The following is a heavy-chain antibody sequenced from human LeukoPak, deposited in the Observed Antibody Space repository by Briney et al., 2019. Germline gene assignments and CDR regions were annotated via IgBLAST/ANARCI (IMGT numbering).Heavy chain of an antibody. D-gene: IGHD6-19*01. J-gene: IGHJ3*02. CDR3: ARDQWLLRGGDHDAFDI. CDR2: IFHSGTT. V-gene: IGHV4-4*02. Sequence: SGTLSLTCAVSGGSISSANWWNWVRQPPGKGLEWIGEIFHSGTTNYSPSLKSRVTISLDKSKNQFFLKLNSVTAADTAVYYCARDQWLLRGGDHDAFDIWGQGTMVTVSS. CDR1: GGSISSANW.